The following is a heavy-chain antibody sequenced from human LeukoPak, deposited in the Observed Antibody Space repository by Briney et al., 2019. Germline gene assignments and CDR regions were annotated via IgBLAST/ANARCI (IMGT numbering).Heavy chain of an antibody. D-gene: IGHD5-12*01. J-gene: IGHJ5*02. Sequence: ASVKVSCKASGYTFTSYGISWVRQAPGQGLEWMGWINAYNGNTNYAQKLQGRVTMTTDTSTSTAYMELRSLRSDDTAVYYCAREPGYDFPNWFDPWGQGTLVTVSS. CDR1: GYTFTSYG. V-gene: IGHV1-18*01. CDR3: AREPGYDFPNWFDP. CDR2: INAYNGNT.